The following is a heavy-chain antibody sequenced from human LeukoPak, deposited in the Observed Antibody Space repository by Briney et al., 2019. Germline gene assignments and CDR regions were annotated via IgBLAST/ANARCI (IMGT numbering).Heavy chain of an antibody. Sequence: ASVKVSCKASGGTFSSYAISWVRQAPGQGLEWMGGIIPIFGTANYAQKFQGRVTITADESTSTAYMELSSLRSEDTAVYYCARESREWPGGCGSTSCQSYYYYGMDVWSKGTTVTVSS. CDR1: GGTFSSYA. CDR3: ARESREWPGGCGSTSCQSYYYYGMDV. D-gene: IGHD2-2*01. V-gene: IGHV1-69*13. CDR2: IIPIFGTA. J-gene: IGHJ6*04.